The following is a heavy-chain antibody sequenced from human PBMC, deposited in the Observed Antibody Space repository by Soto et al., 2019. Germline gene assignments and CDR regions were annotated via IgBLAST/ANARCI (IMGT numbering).Heavy chain of an antibody. V-gene: IGHV4-4*02. CDR3: ARVRQGCSANNCYFDP. CDR2: VHISGHS. D-gene: IGHD1-1*01. CDR1: GGSVRAPDW. J-gene: IGHJ5*01. Sequence: QVHLQESGPGLVAPSGTLSLTCTLSGGSVRAPDWWNWVRQPPDKGLEWIAEVHISGHSNYNPSPRSRGSVSIDSSQNQFYLNLNSVTAADTAIYYCARVRQGCSANNCYFDPWGQGTQVTISS.